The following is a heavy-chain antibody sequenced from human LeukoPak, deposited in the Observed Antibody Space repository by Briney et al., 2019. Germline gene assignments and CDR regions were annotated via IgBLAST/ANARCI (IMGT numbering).Heavy chain of an antibody. V-gene: IGHV3-48*03. D-gene: IGHD1-26*01. CDR3: ATNPVGATRGYFDY. Sequence: PGGSLRLSCAASGFTFSSYEMNWVRQAPGKGLEWVSYISSSGSTIYYADSVKGRFTISRDNAKNSLYLQMNSLRAEDTAVYYCATNPVGATRGYFDYWGQGTLVTVSS. CDR1: GFTFSSYE. CDR2: ISSSGSTI. J-gene: IGHJ4*02.